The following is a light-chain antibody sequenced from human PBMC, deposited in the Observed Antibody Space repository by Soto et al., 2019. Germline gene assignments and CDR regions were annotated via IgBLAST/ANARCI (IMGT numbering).Light chain of an antibody. Sequence: DIQMTQSPSSLSASVGDRVTITCRASQSISTFSNWYQQKPGKAPKLLIYAASSLKDGVPSRFSGSGSATDFTLTIISLQPEDFATYYCQQGFITPYTFGQGTKVQIK. CDR3: QQGFITPYT. CDR1: QSISTF. CDR2: AAS. V-gene: IGKV1-39*01. J-gene: IGKJ2*01.